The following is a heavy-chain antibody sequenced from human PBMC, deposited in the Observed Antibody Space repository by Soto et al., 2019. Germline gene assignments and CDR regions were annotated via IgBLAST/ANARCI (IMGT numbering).Heavy chain of an antibody. CDR1: GGSFSGYY. V-gene: IGHV4-34*01. CDR3: ARISPPRVRAVAGLDY. J-gene: IGHJ4*02. Sequence: SETLSLTCAVYGGSFSGYYWSWIRQPPGKGLEWIGEINHSGSTNYNPSLKSRVTISVDTSKNQFSLKLSSVTAADTAVYYCARISPPRVRAVAGLDYWGQGTLVTVSS. CDR2: INHSGST. D-gene: IGHD6-19*01.